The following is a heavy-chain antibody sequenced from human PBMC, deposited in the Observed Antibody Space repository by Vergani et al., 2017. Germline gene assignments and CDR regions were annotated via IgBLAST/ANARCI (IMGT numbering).Heavy chain of an antibody. CDR3: ASXRRFRGSYFHLGL. J-gene: IGHJ4*02. Sequence: VQLQESGPGLVKPPGTLCLTCAVSGVSIKSGFWWNWVRQPPGKGLEWIGEIYYTGITNYNSSLKSRVSMAVDTSKNQFSLNLTSVTAADTATYYCASXRRFRGSYFHLGLWGQGALVNVSS. D-gene: IGHD1-26*01. CDR1: GVSIKSGFW. V-gene: IGHV4-4*03. CDR2: IYYTGIT.